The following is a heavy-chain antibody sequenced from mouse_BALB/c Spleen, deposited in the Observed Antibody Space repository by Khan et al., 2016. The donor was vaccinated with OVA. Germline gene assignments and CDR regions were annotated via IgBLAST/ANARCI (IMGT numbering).Heavy chain of an antibody. D-gene: IGHD2-12*01. Sequence: EVQLQESGPDLVKPSQSLSLTCTVTGYSITSDYAWNWIRHFPGNKLEWMGYISSSGSASYNPSLKSRISITRDTSKNQFFLQLKSVTTEDTATYYCARSLYYSYGYGLDYWGRGTSVTVSS. CDR3: ARSLYYSYGYGLDY. V-gene: IGHV3-2*02. J-gene: IGHJ4*01. CDR2: ISSSGSA. CDR1: GYSITSDYA.